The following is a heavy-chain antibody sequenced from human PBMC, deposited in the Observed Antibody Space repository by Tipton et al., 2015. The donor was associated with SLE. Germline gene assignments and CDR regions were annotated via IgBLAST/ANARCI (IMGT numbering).Heavy chain of an antibody. V-gene: IGHV4-4*07. D-gene: IGHD4-11*01. CDR2: VYTSGDT. CDR1: GGSINNYY. J-gene: IGHJ3*01. Sequence: TLSLTCTVSGGSINNYYWSWIRQPAGKGLEWIGRVYTSGDTKYHPSFQGRLTMSVDTSKNQFSLRLRSVTAADTAEYYCARERIPRTYHSLQADGFDFWGQGKMVIVSS. CDR3: ARERIPRTYHSLQADGFDF.